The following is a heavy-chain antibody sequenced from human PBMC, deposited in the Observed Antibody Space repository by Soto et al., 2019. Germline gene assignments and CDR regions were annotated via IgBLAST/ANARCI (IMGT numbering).Heavy chain of an antibody. D-gene: IGHD3-22*01. V-gene: IGHV4-59*08. CDR3: GRLGGYYQAFDQ. CDR2: IYYSGST. Sequence: SETLSLTCAVYGGSFSGYDWSWIRQPPGKGLEWIGYIYYSGSTTYHPSLKSRVTISVDTSKNQFSLNLTSVTAADTAVYYCGRLGGYYQAFDQWGQGSLVTVSS. J-gene: IGHJ4*02. CDR1: GGSFSGYD.